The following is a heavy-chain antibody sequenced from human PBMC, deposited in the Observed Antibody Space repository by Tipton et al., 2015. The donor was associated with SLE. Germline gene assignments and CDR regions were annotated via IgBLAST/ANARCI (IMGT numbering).Heavy chain of an antibody. V-gene: IGHV4-38-2*02. CDR3: ARDGDAIVGTTGAFDI. J-gene: IGHJ3*02. CDR1: GYSISSDYY. Sequence: TLSLTCTVPGYSISSDYYWGWIRQPPGKGLTWIGNIYHSGNTYYSPSLRSRLTISIDASKNQFSMRLTSVTAADTAVYYCARDGDAIVGTTGAFDIWGQGTMVTVSS. CDR2: IYHSGNT. D-gene: IGHD1-26*01.